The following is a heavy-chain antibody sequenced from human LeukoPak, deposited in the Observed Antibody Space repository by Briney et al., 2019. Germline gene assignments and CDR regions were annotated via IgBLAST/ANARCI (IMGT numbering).Heavy chain of an antibody. CDR1: GGSVSNYY. D-gene: IGHD7-27*01. V-gene: IGHV4-59*02. CDR2: IYYTET. Sequence: TETLSLTCTVSGGSVSNYYWSWIRQSPGKGLEWIGYIYYTETSYNPSLKSRVTISADTSKNQFSLKLYSVTAADTAVYYCATRKLGNDYWGQGTLVTVSS. CDR3: ATRKLGNDY. J-gene: IGHJ4*02.